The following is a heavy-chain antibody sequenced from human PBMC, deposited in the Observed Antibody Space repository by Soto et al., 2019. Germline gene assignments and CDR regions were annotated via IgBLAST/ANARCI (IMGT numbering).Heavy chain of an antibody. V-gene: IGHV3-48*02. CDR3: ARDSGWYYYYYYYGMDV. D-gene: IGHD6-19*01. Sequence: EVQLVESGGGLVQPGGSLRLSCAASGFTFSSYSMNWVRQAPGKGLELVSYISSSSSTIYYADSVKGRFTISRDNAKNSLYLQMNSLRDEDTAVYYCARDSGWYYYYYYYGMDVWGQGTTVTVSS. CDR2: ISSSSSTI. J-gene: IGHJ6*02. CDR1: GFTFSSYS.